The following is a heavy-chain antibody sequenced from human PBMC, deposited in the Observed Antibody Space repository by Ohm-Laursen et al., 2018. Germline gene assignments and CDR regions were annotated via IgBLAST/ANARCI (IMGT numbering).Heavy chain of an antibody. Sequence: SSVKVSCKASGYTFTSYDINWVRQATGQGLEWMGWMNPNSGNTGYAQKFQGRVTMTRNTSISTAYMELSSLRSDDTAVYYCARGAYYDFWSGYIAIFDYWGQGILVTVSS. CDR2: MNPNSGNT. D-gene: IGHD3-3*01. CDR3: ARGAYYDFWSGYIAIFDY. V-gene: IGHV1-8*01. CDR1: GYTFTSYD. J-gene: IGHJ4*02.